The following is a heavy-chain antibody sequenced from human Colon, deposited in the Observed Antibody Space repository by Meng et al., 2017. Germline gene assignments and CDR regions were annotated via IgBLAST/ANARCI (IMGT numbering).Heavy chain of an antibody. CDR2: ISAYNGNT. J-gene: IGHJ4*02. D-gene: IGHD3-10*01. Sequence: ASVKVSCKASGNNFISYCLTWVRQAPGQGLEWVGWISAYNGNTTYAQKFHGRVTMTTDTSTSTAYMELRVLISDDTAVYYCTRDIFRYGSMTKWEHWGQGTLVTVSS. CDR3: TRDIFRYGSMTKWEH. CDR1: GNNFISYC. V-gene: IGHV1-18*01.